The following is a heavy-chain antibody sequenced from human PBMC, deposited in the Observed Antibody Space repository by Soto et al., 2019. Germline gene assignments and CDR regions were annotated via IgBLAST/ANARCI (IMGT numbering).Heavy chain of an antibody. V-gene: IGHV3-21*01. J-gene: IGHJ5*02. CDR2: ISSSSSNK. CDR1: GFTFSSYS. D-gene: IGHD6-19*01. Sequence: EVQLVESGGGLVKPGGSLRVSCAASGFTFSSYSMNWVRQAPGKGLEWVSCISSSSSNKYYADSVKGRFTISRDNAKNSLYLQMNSLRAEDTAVYYCARDRGSSGWYAGGWLDPWGQGTLVTVSS. CDR3: ARDRGSSGWYAGGWLDP.